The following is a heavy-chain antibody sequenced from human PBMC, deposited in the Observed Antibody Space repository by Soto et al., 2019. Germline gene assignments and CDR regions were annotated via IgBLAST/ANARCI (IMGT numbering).Heavy chain of an antibody. CDR1: GYTFTSYG. CDR3: ARTMVRGVPVSDYYGMDV. J-gene: IGHJ6*02. Sequence: ASVKVSCKASGYTFTSYGISRVRQAPGQGLEWMGWISAYNGNTNYAQKLQGRVTMTTDTSTSTAYMELRSLRSDDAAVYYCARTMVRGVPVSDYYGMDVWGQGTTVTVSS. CDR2: ISAYNGNT. V-gene: IGHV1-18*01. D-gene: IGHD3-10*01.